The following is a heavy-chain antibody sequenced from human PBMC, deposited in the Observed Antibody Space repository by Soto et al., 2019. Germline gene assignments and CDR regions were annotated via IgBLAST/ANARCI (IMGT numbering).Heavy chain of an antibody. CDR2: TYYRSKWYN. Sequence: SQTLXLTCAVSGDIVSINNIAWNWLMQSPWRGLEWLGRTYYRSKWYNEYAVSVGSRITINLDTSKKQFSLQLNSVTPEDKAVYYCARGRWYTFEYWGQGAQVTVYS. D-gene: IGHD2-15*01. CDR3: ARGRWYTFEY. J-gene: IGHJ4*02. CDR1: GDIVSINNIA. V-gene: IGHV6-1*01.